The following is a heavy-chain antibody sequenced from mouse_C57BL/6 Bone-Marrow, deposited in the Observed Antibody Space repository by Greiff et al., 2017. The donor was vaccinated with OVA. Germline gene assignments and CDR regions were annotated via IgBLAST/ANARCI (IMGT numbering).Heavy chain of an antibody. CDR2: IDPSDSET. J-gene: IGHJ3*01. CDR3: ARGGYDYDWFAY. D-gene: IGHD2-4*01. Sequence: QVQLQQSGAELVKPGASVKISCKASGYTFTSYWMHWVKQRPIQGLEWIGNIDPSDSETHYNQKFKDKATLTVDKSSSTAYMQLSSLASEDSAVYYCARGGYDYDWFAYWGQGTLVTVSA. CDR1: GYTFTSYW. V-gene: IGHV1-52*01.